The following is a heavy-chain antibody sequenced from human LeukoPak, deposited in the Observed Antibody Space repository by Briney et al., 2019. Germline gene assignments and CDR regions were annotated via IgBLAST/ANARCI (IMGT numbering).Heavy chain of an antibody. CDR2: FDPEDGET. CDR3: ARDGADCSSTSCYNYYYGMDV. Sequence: ASVKVSCKVSGYTLTELSMHWVRQAPGKGLEWMGGFDPEDGETIYAQKFQGRVTITADESTSTAYMELSSLRSEDTAVYYCARDGADCSSTSCYNYYYGMDVWGQGTTVTVSS. V-gene: IGHV1-24*01. CDR1: GYTLTELS. J-gene: IGHJ6*02. D-gene: IGHD2-2*02.